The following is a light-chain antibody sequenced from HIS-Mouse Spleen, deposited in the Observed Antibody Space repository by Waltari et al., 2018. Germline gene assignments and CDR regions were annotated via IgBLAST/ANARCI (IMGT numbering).Light chain of an antibody. CDR1: QSLVHSDGNTY. CDR2: NVS. V-gene: IGKV2-30*02. CDR3: MQGTHWPLWT. J-gene: IGKJ1*01. Sequence: DVVMTQSPLSLPVTLGQPASISCRSSQSLVHSDGNTYLNWFQQRPGQSPRRLIYNVSNRDSGVPDRFSGSGSGTDFTLKISRVEAEDVGVYYCMQGTHWPLWTFGQGTKVEIK.